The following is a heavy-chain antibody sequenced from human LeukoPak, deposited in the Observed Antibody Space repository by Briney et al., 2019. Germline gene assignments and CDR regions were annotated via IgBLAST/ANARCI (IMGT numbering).Heavy chain of an antibody. V-gene: IGHV3-74*03. Sequence: GGSLRLSCAASGFAFSSDWMHWVRQAPGKGLVWVSRINSDGSSTTYADSVKGRFTISRDNAKNTLYLQMNSLRAEDTALYYCASRWWYFDLWGRGTLVTVSA. J-gene: IGHJ2*01. D-gene: IGHD6-13*01. CDR1: GFAFSSDW. CDR2: INSDGSST. CDR3: ASRWWYFDL.